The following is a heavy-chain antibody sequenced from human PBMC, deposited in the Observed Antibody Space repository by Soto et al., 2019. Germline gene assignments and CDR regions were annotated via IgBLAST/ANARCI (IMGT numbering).Heavy chain of an antibody. CDR1: GYSFTSYW. J-gene: IGHJ6*02. CDR3: ARQGSWSGYYKYYYYYGMDV. V-gene: IGHV5-51*01. CDR2: IYPGDSDT. D-gene: IGHD3-3*01. Sequence: PGESLKISCKGSGYSFTSYWIGWVRQMPGKGLEWMGIIYPGDSDTRYSPSFQGQVTISADKSISTAYLQWSSLKASDTAMYYCARQGSWSGYYKYYYYYGMDVWGPGTTLTVSS.